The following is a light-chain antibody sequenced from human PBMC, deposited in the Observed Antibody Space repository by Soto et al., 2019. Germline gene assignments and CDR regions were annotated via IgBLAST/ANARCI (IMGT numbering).Light chain of an antibody. CDR3: QQYGSSPST. CDR1: QSVSSSY. V-gene: IGKV3-20*01. CDR2: GAS. Sequence: EIVLTQPPGPLSLSPVERATLSCRASQSVSSSYLAWYQQKSGQAPRLLIYGASSRATGITDRFSGSGSGTDFTLTISRLEPEDFAVYYCQQYGSSPSTFGQGTKVDIK. J-gene: IGKJ1*01.